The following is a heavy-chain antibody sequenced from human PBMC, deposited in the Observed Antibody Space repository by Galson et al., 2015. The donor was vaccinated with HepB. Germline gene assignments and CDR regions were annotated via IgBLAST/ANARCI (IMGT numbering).Heavy chain of an antibody. CDR3: ARDLSGSVPAAMVSSA. J-gene: IGHJ5*02. CDR2: ISSSSSYI. Sequence: SLRLSCAASGFTFSSYSMNWVRQAPGKGLEWVSSISSSSSYIYYADSVKGRFTISRDNAKNSLYLQMNSLRAEDTAVYYCARDLSGSVPAAMVSSAWGQGTLVTVSS. V-gene: IGHV3-21*01. D-gene: IGHD2-2*01. CDR1: GFTFSSYS.